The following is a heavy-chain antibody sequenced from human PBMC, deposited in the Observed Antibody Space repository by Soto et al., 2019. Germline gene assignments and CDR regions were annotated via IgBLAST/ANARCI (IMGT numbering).Heavy chain of an antibody. CDR1: GFTFSSYG. CDR2: TWYDGSNK. CDR3: ARDNMGGNWFDP. V-gene: IGHV3-33*01. J-gene: IGHJ5*02. D-gene: IGHD3-16*01. Sequence: GGSLRLSCAASGFTFSSYGMHWVRQAPGKGLEWVAVTWYDGSNKYYADSVKGRFTISRDNSKNTLYLQMNSLRAEDTAVYYCARDNMGGNWFDPWGQGTLVTVSS.